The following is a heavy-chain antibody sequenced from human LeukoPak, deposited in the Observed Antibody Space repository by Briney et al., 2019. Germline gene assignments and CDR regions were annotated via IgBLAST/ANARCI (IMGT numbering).Heavy chain of an antibody. J-gene: IGHJ4*02. CDR1: GFTFTSYG. D-gene: IGHD2-2*01. CDR3: AGDRQYCSSVSCYPDYFDY. CDR2: IWYDGSYK. Sequence: GGSLRLSCAASGFTFTSYGMHWVRQAPGKGLEWVAIIWYDGSYKYYADSVKGRFTISRDNSKNTLYLQMNSLRAEDTAVYYCAGDRQYCSSVSCYPDYFDYWGQGTLVTVFS. V-gene: IGHV3-33*01.